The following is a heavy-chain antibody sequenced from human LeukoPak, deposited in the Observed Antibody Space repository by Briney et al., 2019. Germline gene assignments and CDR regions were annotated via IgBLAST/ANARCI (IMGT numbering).Heavy chain of an antibody. D-gene: IGHD5-24*01. V-gene: IGHV4-34*01. CDR3: ARVFYGYKTSYYFDY. CDR1: GGSFSGYY. Sequence: PSETLSLTCAVYGGSFSGYYWSWIRQPPGKGLEWIGEINHSGSTNYNPSLKSRVTISVDTSKNQFSLKLRSVTAADTAVYYCARVFYGYKTSYYFDYWGQGTLVTVSS. J-gene: IGHJ4*02. CDR2: INHSGST.